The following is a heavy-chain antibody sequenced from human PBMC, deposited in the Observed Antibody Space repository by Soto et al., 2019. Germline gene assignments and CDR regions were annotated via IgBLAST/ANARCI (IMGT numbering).Heavy chain of an antibody. V-gene: IGHV1-3*01. CDR2: ITPGNGNR. D-gene: IGHD6-13*01. Sequence: ASVKVSCKASGYSFISYNIHWVRQAPGQRLEWMAWITPGNGNRKYSQKFQGRVTITRDTSASTAYMELSSLTSEDMAVYFCARGFGSSWFDYWGQGTPVTVSS. CDR3: ARGFGSSWFDY. J-gene: IGHJ4*02. CDR1: GYSFISYN.